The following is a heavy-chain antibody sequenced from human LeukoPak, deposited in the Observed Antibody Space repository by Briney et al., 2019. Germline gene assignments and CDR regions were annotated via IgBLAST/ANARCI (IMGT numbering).Heavy chain of an antibody. CDR2: IYYSGST. CDR1: GGSISSYY. D-gene: IGHD3-10*01. V-gene: IGHV4-59*01. J-gene: IGHJ4*02. CDR3: ARNPGSGSPVDFDY. Sequence: SETLSLTCTVSGGSISSYYWSWIRQPPGKGLEWIGYIYYSGSTNYNPSLKSRVTISVDTSKNQFSLKLSSVTAADTAVYYCARNPGSGSPVDFDYWGQGTLVTVSS.